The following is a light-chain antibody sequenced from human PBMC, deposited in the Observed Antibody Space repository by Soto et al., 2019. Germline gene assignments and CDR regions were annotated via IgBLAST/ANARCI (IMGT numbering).Light chain of an antibody. V-gene: IGLV2-14*01. CDR3: CSYTRTSNHYF. Sequence: QSVLTQPASVSGSPGQSITTSCTGTSSDIGGYDSVSWYQQRPGKAPKLMTYEVRYRPSGVSNRSSGSKSGNTASLTISGLHAEDEAVYYCCSYTRTSNHYFFGSGTKVTVL. CDR2: EVR. CDR1: SSDIGGYDS. J-gene: IGLJ1*01.